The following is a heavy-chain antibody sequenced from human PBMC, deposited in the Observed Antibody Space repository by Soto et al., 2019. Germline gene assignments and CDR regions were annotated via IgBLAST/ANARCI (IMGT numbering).Heavy chain of an antibody. D-gene: IGHD1-26*01. CDR1: GFIFGYAL. Sequence: KRGGSLRLCCAGSGFIFGYALLSWVRQSPGKGLEGVGRVKRKSDGETTDYAAPVTGRFTISRDDSKPTVYLQMNSLKIEDTGIYYCVAGSPFEYWGQGTLVTVSS. CDR3: VAGSPFEY. CDR2: VKRKSDGETT. V-gene: IGHV3-15*05. J-gene: IGHJ4*02.